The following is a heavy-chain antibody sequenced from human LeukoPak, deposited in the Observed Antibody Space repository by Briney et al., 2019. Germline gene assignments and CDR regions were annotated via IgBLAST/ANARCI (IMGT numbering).Heavy chain of an antibody. CDR3: ARGGGAAPFDY. CDR2: IYSSGST. D-gene: IGHD5-12*01. V-gene: IGHV4-61*02. J-gene: IGHJ4*02. CDR1: GGSISSGSYY. Sequence: PSETLSLTCTVSGGSISSGSYYWSWIRQPAGKGLEWIGRIYSSGSTYYNPSLKSRVAISGDTFKNQFSLRLGSVTAADTAVYYCARGGGAAPFDYWGLGTQVTVSS.